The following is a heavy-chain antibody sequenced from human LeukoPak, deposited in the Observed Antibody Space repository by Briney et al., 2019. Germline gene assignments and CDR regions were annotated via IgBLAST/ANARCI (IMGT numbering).Heavy chain of an antibody. V-gene: IGHV4-31*03. CDR3: ARDNRVDTTMGHYYYGMDD. CDR1: RGSISSGGYY. D-gene: IGHD5-18*01. Sequence: SETLSLTCTVSRGSISSGGYYWTWMRQHPGKGLEWIGYIYYRGATYYNPSLKSRVTISVDTSTNQFSLNLNSVTAADTAVYYCARDNRVDTTMGHYYYGMDDWGQGTSVTLSS. CDR2: IYYRGAT. J-gene: IGHJ6*02.